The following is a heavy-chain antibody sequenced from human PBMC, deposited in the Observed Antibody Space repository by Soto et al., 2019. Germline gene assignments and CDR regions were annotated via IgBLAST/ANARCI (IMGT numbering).Heavy chain of an antibody. Sequence: WETLSLTCAVSGASISAYSWSWVRQPAGKGLEWVGGLYSSGNTNYNPSFKSRLTMSADTSKNQFSLKLSSVTAADTAVYYCARGPYSSGWYVVDYWGQGTLVTVSS. D-gene: IGHD6-19*01. J-gene: IGHJ4*02. CDR3: ARGPYSSGWYVVDY. CDR2: LYSSGNT. CDR1: GASISAYS. V-gene: IGHV4-4*07.